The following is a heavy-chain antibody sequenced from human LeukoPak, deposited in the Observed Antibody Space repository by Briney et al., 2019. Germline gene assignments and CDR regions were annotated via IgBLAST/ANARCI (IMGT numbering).Heavy chain of an antibody. D-gene: IGHD2-21*02. V-gene: IGHV3-23*01. J-gene: IGHJ4*02. Sequence: GGPLRLSCAASGFTVSSNYMTWVRQAPGKGLEWVSTISSGTGGTIYADSVKGRFTISRDNSKNTLYLQMNSLRAEDTAVYSCAKDRSVTAGDSDYWGQGTLVTVSS. CDR1: GFTVSSNY. CDR2: ISSGTGGT. CDR3: AKDRSVTAGDSDY.